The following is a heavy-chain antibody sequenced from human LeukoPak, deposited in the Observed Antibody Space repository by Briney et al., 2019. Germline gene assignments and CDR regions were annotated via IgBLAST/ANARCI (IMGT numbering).Heavy chain of an antibody. V-gene: IGHV1-18*01. Sequence: ASVKVSCKASGYTFTSYGISWVRQAPGQGLEWMGWISAYNGNTNYAQKLQGRVTMTTDTSTSTAYMELRSLRSDDTAVYYCARDRYYDILTGYYTPFDYWGQGTLVTVSS. D-gene: IGHD3-9*01. CDR1: GYTFTSYG. J-gene: IGHJ4*02. CDR2: ISAYNGNT. CDR3: ARDRYYDILTGYYTPFDY.